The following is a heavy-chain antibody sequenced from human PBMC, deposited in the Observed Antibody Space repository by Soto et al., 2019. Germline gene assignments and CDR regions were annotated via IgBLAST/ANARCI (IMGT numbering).Heavy chain of an antibody. CDR1: GGSISSSNW. D-gene: IGHD3-10*01. CDR2: IYHSGST. CDR3: ARGPEYGSGSYYKRPLDYYYGMDV. J-gene: IGHJ6*02. Sequence: SDTLSLTFAVSGGSISSSNWWSWVRQPPGKGLEWIGEIYHSGSTNYNPSLKSRVTISVDKSKNQFSLKLSSVTAADTAVYYCARGPEYGSGSYYKRPLDYYYGMDVWGQGTTVT. V-gene: IGHV4-4*02.